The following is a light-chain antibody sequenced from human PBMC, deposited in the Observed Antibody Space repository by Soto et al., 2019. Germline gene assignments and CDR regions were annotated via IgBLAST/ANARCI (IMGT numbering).Light chain of an antibody. Sequence: SYELTQSLSVSVALGQTARITCAGNNIGNKDVHWYQHKPGQAPVLVIYRDSNRPSGIPERFSGSNSGNTATLTISRAYAGDEADYYCQVWDSSTSVVFGGGTKLTVL. CDR2: RDS. CDR3: QVWDSSTSVV. CDR1: NIGNKD. J-gene: IGLJ2*01. V-gene: IGLV3-9*01.